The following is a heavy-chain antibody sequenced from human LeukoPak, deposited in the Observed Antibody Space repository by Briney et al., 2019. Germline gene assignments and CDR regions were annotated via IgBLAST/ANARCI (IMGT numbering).Heavy chain of an antibody. CDR3: AKELSSSWYIGAFDI. D-gene: IGHD6-13*01. CDR2: ISYDGSNK. CDR1: GFTFSSYG. J-gene: IGHJ3*02. V-gene: IGHV3-30*18. Sequence: GRSLRLSCAASGFTFSSYGMHWVRQAPGKGLEWVAVISYDGSNKYYADSVKGRFTISRDNSKNTLYLQMNSLRAEDTAVYYCAKELSSSWYIGAFDIWGQGTMVTVSS.